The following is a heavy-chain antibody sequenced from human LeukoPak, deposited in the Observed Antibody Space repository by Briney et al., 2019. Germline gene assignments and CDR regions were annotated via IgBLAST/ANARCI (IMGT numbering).Heavy chain of an antibody. D-gene: IGHD1-26*01. J-gene: IGHJ4*02. CDR2: IYHSGST. CDR1: GGSISSYY. V-gene: IGHV4-59*08. CDR3: ARGGEGATDY. Sequence: SETLSLTCTVSGGSISSYYWSWIRQPPAQGLEWMGYIYHSGSTNYNPSLKSRVTISVDTSKNQFSLKLSSVTAADTAVYYCARGGEGATDYWGQGTLVTVSS.